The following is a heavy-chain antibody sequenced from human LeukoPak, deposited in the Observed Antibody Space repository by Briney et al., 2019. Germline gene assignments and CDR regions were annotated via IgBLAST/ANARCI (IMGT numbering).Heavy chain of an antibody. D-gene: IGHD3-22*01. CDR2: INHSGST. CDR1: GGSFSGYY. Sequence: PSETLSLTCAVYGGSFSGYYWSWIRQPPGKGLEWIGEINHSGSTNYNPSLKSRVTISVDTSRNQFSLKLSSVTAADTAVYYCARGRIAKIVVVHSFSYGMDVWGQGTTATVSS. CDR3: ARGRIAKIVVVHSFSYGMDV. J-gene: IGHJ6*02. V-gene: IGHV4-34*01.